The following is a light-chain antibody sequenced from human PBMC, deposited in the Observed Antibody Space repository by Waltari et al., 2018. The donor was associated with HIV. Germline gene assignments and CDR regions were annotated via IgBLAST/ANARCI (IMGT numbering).Light chain of an antibody. Sequence: EILITQSQVTLSVSPCEIATLSCRASQSISGNLAWYQQKPTQAPRLLIYGASTRATGIPARFSGSGSGTEFTLTISSLQSEDFAVYYCQQYNNWPRTFGQGTKLEIK. CDR1: QSISGN. CDR3: QQYNNWPRT. V-gene: IGKV3-15*01. CDR2: GAS. J-gene: IGKJ2*01.